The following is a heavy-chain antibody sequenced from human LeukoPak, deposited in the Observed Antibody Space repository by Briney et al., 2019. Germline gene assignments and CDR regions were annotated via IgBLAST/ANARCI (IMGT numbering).Heavy chain of an antibody. V-gene: IGHV4-38-2*02. D-gene: IGHD3-22*01. CDR2: IYHSGST. CDR3: ARDLSGYDSSGYYYGLSYYYYYMDV. CDR1: GYSISSGYY. J-gene: IGHJ6*03. Sequence: PSETLSLTCTVSGYSISSGYYWGWIRQPPGKGLEWIGEIYHSGSTNYNPSLKSRVTISVDKSKTQFSLKLSSVTAADTAVYYCARDLSGYDSSGYYYGLSYYYYYMDVWGKGTTVTVSS.